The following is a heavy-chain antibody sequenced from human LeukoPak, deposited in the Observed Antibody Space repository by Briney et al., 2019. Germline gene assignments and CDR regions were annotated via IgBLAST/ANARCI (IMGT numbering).Heavy chain of an antibody. CDR1: GYSISSGYY. D-gene: IGHD3-10*01. V-gene: IGHV4-38-2*01. CDR3: ARYYSGSGNYPQH. Sequence: SETLSLTCAVSGYSISSGYYWGWIRQPPGKGLEWIGSLYHTGGTCYNTSLKSRVTISVDTSRNQFSLKLSSVTAADTAVYYCARYYSGSGNYPQHWGQGTLVTASS. J-gene: IGHJ1*01. CDR2: LYHTGGT.